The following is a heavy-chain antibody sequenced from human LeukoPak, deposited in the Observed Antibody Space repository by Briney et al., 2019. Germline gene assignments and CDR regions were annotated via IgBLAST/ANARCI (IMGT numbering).Heavy chain of an antibody. CDR2: ISGSGGTT. CDR1: GFTFSSSV. J-gene: IGHJ3*02. D-gene: IGHD5-12*01. Sequence: GGSLRLSCAASGFTFSSSVMTWVRQAPGKGLEWVSTISGSGGTTYYADSVKGRFTISRDNSKNTLYLEMDSLRAHDTAVYSCAKDPPSVVANAFHIWGQGTMVTVSS. V-gene: IGHV3-23*01. CDR3: AKDPPSVVANAFHI.